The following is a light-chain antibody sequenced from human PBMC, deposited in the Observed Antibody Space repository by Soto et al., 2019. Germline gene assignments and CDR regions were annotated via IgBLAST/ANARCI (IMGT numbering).Light chain of an antibody. CDR3: CSYAGSYTWL. J-gene: IGLJ3*02. Sequence: QSVLTQPRSVSGSPGQSVTISCTGTSSDVGGYNLVSWYQQHPGKAPKLMIYDVSKRPSGVPDRFSGSKSGNTASLTISGLQAEDEADYYCCSYAGSYTWLFGGGTKLTVL. CDR2: DVS. V-gene: IGLV2-11*01. CDR1: SSDVGGYNL.